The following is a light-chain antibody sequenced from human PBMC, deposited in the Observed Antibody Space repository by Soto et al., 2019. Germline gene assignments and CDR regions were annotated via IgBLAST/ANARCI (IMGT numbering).Light chain of an antibody. Sequence: EIVMTQSPGTLPVSPGERATLSCRASENLNTNLAWYQQRPGQAPRLLIYGASTRATGVPARFTGSGSGTDFTLTISSLQFEDFAVYFCQQYKNWPPWTFGQGTKVDI. CDR1: ENLNTN. CDR3: QQYKNWPPWT. CDR2: GAS. J-gene: IGKJ1*01. V-gene: IGKV3-15*01.